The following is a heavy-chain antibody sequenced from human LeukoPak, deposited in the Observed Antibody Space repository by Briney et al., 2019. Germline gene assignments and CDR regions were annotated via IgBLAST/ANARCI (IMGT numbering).Heavy chain of an antibody. V-gene: IGHV1-46*01. CDR3: ATEAPRSYYFDY. CDR2: VYATGGTT. J-gene: IGHJ4*02. CDR1: EDTFTYYH. Sequence: RASVKVSCKASEDTFTYYHIHWVRQAPGQGVEWMGAVYATGGTTINTQNFQGRVTMTRDTSTGTVYMELSSLRFEDTAMYYCATEAPRSYYFDYWGQGILVTVSS.